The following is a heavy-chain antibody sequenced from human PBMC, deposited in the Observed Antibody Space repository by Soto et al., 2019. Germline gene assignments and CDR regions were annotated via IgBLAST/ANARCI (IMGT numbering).Heavy chain of an antibody. V-gene: IGHV4-31*03. J-gene: IGHJ4*02. CDR3: ARAPSGDVYLEDH. CDR2: IAYSGST. CDR1: GGSISSGDYF. D-gene: IGHD2-2*01. Sequence: QVLLQESGPGLVKPSQTLSLTCSVSGGSISSGDYFWSWIRQPPGKGLEWIGYIAYSGSTFYSPSLRSRVTISVDTSKNLFSLEMTSVTAADTAFYYCARAPSGDVYLEDHWGQGTLVTVSS.